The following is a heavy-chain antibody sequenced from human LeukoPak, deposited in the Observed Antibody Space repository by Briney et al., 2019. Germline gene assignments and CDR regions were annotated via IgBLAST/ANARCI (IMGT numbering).Heavy chain of an antibody. J-gene: IGHJ6*02. D-gene: IGHD6-19*01. CDR2: INAGNGNT. Sequence: ASVKVSCKASGYTFTSYGISWVRQAPGQRLEWMGWINAGNGNTKYSQKFQGRVTITRDTSASTAYMELSSLRSEDTAVYYCARDVGSGWTGYYYGMDVWGQGTTVTVSS. V-gene: IGHV1-3*01. CDR1: GYTFTSYG. CDR3: ARDVGSGWTGYYYGMDV.